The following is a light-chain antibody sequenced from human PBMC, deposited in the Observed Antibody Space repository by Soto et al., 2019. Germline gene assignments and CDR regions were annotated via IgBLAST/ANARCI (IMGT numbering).Light chain of an antibody. Sequence: DIPMVPSLSSLSAPVGDRVSITCTASDDIDNFLSWYQKTPGKAPKLLSHDASPLQRGVPSRGSGSGSGTDFTWTISSLQPEDCATYYGQQYDNLAFTVGPGTKVDIK. CDR1: DDIDNF. CDR2: DAS. V-gene: IGKV1-33*01. CDR3: QQYDNLAFT. J-gene: IGKJ3*01.